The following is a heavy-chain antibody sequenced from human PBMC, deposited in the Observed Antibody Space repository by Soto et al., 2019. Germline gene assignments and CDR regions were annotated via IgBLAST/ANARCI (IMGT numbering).Heavy chain of an antibody. CDR1: GYTFTGYY. CDR2: INPNSGGT. D-gene: IGHD3-22*01. V-gene: IGHV1-2*02. J-gene: IGHJ4*02. CDR3: AREYYYDSSAYYFSV. Sequence: ASVKVSCKTSGYTFTGYYMHWVRQAPGQGLEWMGWINPNSGGTNYAQKFQGRLTMTSDTPISTAYMELSRLRSDDTAVYYCAREYYYDSSAYYFSVWGQGTLVTVSS.